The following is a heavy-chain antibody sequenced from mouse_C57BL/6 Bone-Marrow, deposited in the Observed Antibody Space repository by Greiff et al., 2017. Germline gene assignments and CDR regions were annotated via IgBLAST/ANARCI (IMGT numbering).Heavy chain of an antibody. V-gene: IGHV14-4*01. CDR2: IDPENGDT. Sequence: EVQLKQSGAELVRPGASVKLSCTASGFNIKDDYMHWVKQRPEQGLEWIGWIDPENGDTEYASKFQGKATITADTSSNTAYLQLSSLTSEDTAVYYCTTGGITTVVGGYWGQGTTLTVSS. D-gene: IGHD1-1*01. J-gene: IGHJ2*01. CDR3: TTGGITTVVGGY. CDR1: GFNIKDDY.